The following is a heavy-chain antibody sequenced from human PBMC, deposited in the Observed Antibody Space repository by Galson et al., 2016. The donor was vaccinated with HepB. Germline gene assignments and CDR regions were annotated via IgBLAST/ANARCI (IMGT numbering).Heavy chain of an antibody. CDR1: GFTFSSYA. CDR3: AKRGARYGYYFDS. J-gene: IGHJ4*02. V-gene: IGHV3-23*01. D-gene: IGHD3-16*02. Sequence: SLRLSCAASGFTFSSYAMSWVRQAPGKGLEWVSSISGSSGDTTYADSVKGRFTISRDDSKNTVSLQMNTLRAEDTAVYYCAKRGARYGYYFDSWGQGTLVTVSS. CDR2: ISGSSGDT.